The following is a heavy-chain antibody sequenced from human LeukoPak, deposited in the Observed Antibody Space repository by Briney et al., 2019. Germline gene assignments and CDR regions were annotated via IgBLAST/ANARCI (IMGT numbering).Heavy chain of an antibody. CDR2: ISDNEGKT. J-gene: IGHJ4*02. CDR3: ASHDSFIPH. V-gene: IGHV3-23*01. D-gene: IGHD5-18*01. CDR1: GFTCNYNA. Sequence: PGGSLRLSSAASGFTCNYNARRRVRQAPGKGLEWVSGISDNEGKTYYTDSVKGRFTISRDNTKNTVYLQMNILRADDTPAYFCASHDSFIPHWGQGTLVTVSS.